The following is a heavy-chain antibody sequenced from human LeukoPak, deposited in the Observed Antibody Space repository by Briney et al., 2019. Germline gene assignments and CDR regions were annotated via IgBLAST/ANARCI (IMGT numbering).Heavy chain of an antibody. D-gene: IGHD6-6*01. J-gene: IGHJ4*02. Sequence: FTFXXYAMSWVRQAPGKXLXWVSAISGSGGSTYYADSVKGRFTISRDNSKNTLYLQMNSLRAEDTAVYYCAXVXXARRXXXFDYWGXGXLVTVSS. CDR1: FTFXXYA. V-gene: IGHV3-23*01. CDR2: ISGSGGST. CDR3: AXVXXARRXXXFDY.